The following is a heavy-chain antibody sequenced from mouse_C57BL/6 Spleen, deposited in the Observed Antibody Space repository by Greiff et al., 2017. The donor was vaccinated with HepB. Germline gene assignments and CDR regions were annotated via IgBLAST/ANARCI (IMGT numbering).Heavy chain of an antibody. D-gene: IGHD2-5*01. Sequence: EVQGVESGGGLVKPGGSLKLSCAASGFTFSSYAMSWVRQTPEKRLEWVATISDGGSYTYYPDNVKGRFTISRDNAKNNLYLQMSHLKSEDTAMYYCARYNYSNRGGFDYWGQGTTLTVSS. CDR3: ARYNYSNRGGFDY. V-gene: IGHV5-4*01. J-gene: IGHJ2*01. CDR1: GFTFSSYA. CDR2: ISDGGSYT.